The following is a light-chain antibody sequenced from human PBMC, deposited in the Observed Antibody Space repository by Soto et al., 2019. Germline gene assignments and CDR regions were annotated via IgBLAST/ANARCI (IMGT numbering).Light chain of an antibody. V-gene: IGKV1-6*01. CDR3: LQDYSYPRT. CDR1: QGIRNE. CDR2: AAS. Sequence: AIQMTQSPSSLSASIGDRVTITCRASQGIRNELGWYQQKPGKAPLLLISAASSLQSGVPSRFSGSGSGTDLTLTISSLQPEDFATYYCLQDYSYPRTFGQGTKVEVK. J-gene: IGKJ1*01.